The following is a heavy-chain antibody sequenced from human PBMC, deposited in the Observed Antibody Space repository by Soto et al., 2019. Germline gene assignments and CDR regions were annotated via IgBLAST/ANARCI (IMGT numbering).Heavy chain of an antibody. D-gene: IGHD1-26*01. CDR3: ARTIKRWEVHYYCAH. Sequence: LLQSGCEVKEPGSSVRVSCQVSGSTFNNFSFSWVRQAPGHGPVWMGGIVVISKTADYSQRFRDRVTITADTSTNTLYMELGSLTFEDTAVYYCARTIKRWEVHYYCAHWGQGSLVTVSS. CDR2: IVVISKTA. CDR1: GSTFNNFS. V-gene: IGHV1-69*06. J-gene: IGHJ4*02.